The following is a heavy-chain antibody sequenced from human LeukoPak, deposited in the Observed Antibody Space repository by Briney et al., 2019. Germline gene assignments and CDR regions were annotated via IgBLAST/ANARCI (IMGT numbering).Heavy chain of an antibody. V-gene: IGHV4-34*01. CDR2: INHSGST. CDR3: ARGLSRYYDILTGYRTPLDY. Sequence: SETLSLTCAVYGGSFSGYYWSWIRQPPGKGLEWIGEINHSGSTNYNPSLKSRVTISVDTSKNQFSLKLSSVTAADTAVYYCARGLSRYYDILTGYRTPLDYWGQGTLVTVPS. J-gene: IGHJ4*02. CDR1: GGSFSGYY. D-gene: IGHD3-9*01.